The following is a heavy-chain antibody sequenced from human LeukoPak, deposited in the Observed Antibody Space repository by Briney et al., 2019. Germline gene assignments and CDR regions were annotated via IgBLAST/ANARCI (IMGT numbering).Heavy chain of an antibody. CDR3: ARPDVLLWFGEFERGAFDI. Sequence: SETLSLTCAVYGGSFSGYYWSWIRQPPGKGLEWIGEINHSGSTNYNPSLKSRVTISVDTSKNQFSLKLSSVTAADTAVYYCARPDVLLWFGEFERGAFDIWGQGTMVTVSS. D-gene: IGHD3-10*01. J-gene: IGHJ3*02. CDR1: GGSFSGYY. V-gene: IGHV4-34*01. CDR2: INHSGST.